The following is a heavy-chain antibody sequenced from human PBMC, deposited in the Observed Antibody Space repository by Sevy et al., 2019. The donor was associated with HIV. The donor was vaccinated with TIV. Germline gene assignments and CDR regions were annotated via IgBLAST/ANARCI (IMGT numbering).Heavy chain of an antibody. V-gene: IGHV3-33*01. Sequence: GGSLRLSCVASQFNFDTYAIHWVRQAPGKGLEWVAMIWYDGSSKDYAESVKGRFAISRDNSQNTAFLKMNSLIAEDTGVYYCATNMVHAGAYDSYFNFWGQGSLVTVSS. J-gene: IGHJ4*02. D-gene: IGHD3-10*01. CDR3: ATNMVHAGAYDSYFNF. CDR2: IWYDGSSK. CDR1: QFNFDTYA.